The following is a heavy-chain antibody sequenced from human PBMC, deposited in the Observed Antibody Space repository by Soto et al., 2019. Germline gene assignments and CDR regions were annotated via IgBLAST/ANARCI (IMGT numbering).Heavy chain of an antibody. J-gene: IGHJ4*02. CDR3: ARHTAAAGTYDY. CDR1: GGSISSYY. V-gene: IGHV4-59*08. D-gene: IGHD6-13*01. CDR2: IYYSGST. Sequence: PSETLFLTCTVSGGSISSYYWSWIRQPPGKGLEWIGYIYYSGSTNYNPSLKSRVTISVDTSKNQFSLKLSSVTAADTAVYYCARHTAAAGTYDYWGQGTLVTVSS.